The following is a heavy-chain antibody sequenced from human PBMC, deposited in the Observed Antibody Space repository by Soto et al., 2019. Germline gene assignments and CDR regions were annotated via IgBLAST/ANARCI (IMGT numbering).Heavy chain of an antibody. CDR2: INAGNGNT. CDR1: GYTFTSYA. CDR3: ARGGRNCNYRPPLGY. J-gene: IGHJ4*02. V-gene: IGHV1-3*01. D-gene: IGHD1-7*01. Sequence: QVQLVQSGAEVKKPGASVKVSCKASGYTFTSYAMHWVRQAPGQRLEWMGWINAGNGNTKYSQKFQGRVTITRDTSASTAHMGLSSLRSEDTAVYYGARGGRNCNYRPPLGYWGQGTLVAVSS.